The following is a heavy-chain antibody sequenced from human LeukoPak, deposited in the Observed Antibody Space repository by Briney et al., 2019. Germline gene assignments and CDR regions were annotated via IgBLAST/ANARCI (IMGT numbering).Heavy chain of an antibody. CDR1: GYSFISNH. CDR2: IMPDISES. V-gene: IGHV1-2*02. J-gene: IGHJ3*01. CDR3: AREAGVKGLDV. Sequence: ASVKVSCKASGYSFISNHIYWVRQAPGQGLELMGWIMPDISESRSAQNFQGRVTMTWDTSITSAYMELSSLTSADTAVYFCAREAGVKGLDVWGQGTMVTVSS.